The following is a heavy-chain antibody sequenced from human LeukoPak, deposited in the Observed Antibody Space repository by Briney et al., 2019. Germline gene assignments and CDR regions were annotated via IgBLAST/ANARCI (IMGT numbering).Heavy chain of an antibody. D-gene: IGHD3-22*01. V-gene: IGHV4-34*01. J-gene: IGHJ5*02. Sequence: SETLSLTCAVYGGSFSGYYWSWIRQPPGKGLEWIGEINHSGSTNYNPSLKSRVTISVDTSKNQFSLKLGSVTAADTAVYYCARYYDSSGYWFDPWGQGTLVTVSS. CDR3: ARYYDSSGYWFDP. CDR1: GGSFSGYY. CDR2: INHSGST.